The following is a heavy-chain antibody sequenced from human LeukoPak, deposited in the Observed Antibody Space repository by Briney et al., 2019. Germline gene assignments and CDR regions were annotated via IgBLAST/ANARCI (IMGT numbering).Heavy chain of an antibody. D-gene: IGHD6-19*01. CDR2: ISVSGGST. V-gene: IGHV3-23*01. Sequence: GGSLRLSRAPAGFTFSSYAMSWVRQAPGNGREWVSAISVSGGSTYYADSVKGRFTISRDNSKNTLYLQMNSLRAEDTAVYYCAKEGQQWLVLFDYWGQETLLTVPS. CDR1: GFTFSSYA. CDR3: AKEGQQWLVLFDY. J-gene: IGHJ4*02.